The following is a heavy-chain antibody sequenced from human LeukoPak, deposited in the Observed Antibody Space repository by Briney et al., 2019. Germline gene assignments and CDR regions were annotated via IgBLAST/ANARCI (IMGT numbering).Heavy chain of an antibody. CDR3: ARLQLWFSGVDY. V-gene: IGHV4-39*01. J-gene: IGHJ4*02. CDR1: GGSISSNNYY. Sequence: SETLSLTCTVSGGSISSNNYYWGCIRQPPGKGLEWIGAIHYSGRIYYNPSLRSRITISVDTSKNQFSLKLNSVTAADTAVYYCARLQLWFSGVDYWGQGTLVTVSS. CDR2: IHYSGRI. D-gene: IGHD5-18*01.